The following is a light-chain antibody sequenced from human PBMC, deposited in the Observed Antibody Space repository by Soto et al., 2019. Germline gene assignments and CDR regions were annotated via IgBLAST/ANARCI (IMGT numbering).Light chain of an antibody. CDR3: QQYGSSPPYT. CDR2: DAS. J-gene: IGKJ2*01. CDR1: QDISNY. V-gene: IGKV1-33*01. Sequence: DIQMTQSPSSLSASVGDRVTITCQASQDISNYLNWYQQKPGKAPKLLIYDASNLETGVPSRFSGSGSGTDFTFTISRLEPEDFAVYYCQQYGSSPPYTFGQGTKLQIK.